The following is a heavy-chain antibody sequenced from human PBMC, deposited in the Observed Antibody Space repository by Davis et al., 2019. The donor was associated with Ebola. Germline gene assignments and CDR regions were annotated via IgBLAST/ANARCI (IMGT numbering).Heavy chain of an antibody. CDR3: PRECNRARGDDFWSGYKPVPFDY. Sequence: GESLKISCAASRFTFSSYSMNWVRQAPGKGLEWVSSISSSSSYIYYADSVKGLFTISRDNAKNSLYLQMNSLRAEDTALYYCPRECNRARGDDFWSGYKPVPFDYWGQGTLVTVSS. J-gene: IGHJ4*02. D-gene: IGHD3-3*01. CDR1: RFTFSSYS. V-gene: IGHV3-21*04. CDR2: ISSSSSYI.